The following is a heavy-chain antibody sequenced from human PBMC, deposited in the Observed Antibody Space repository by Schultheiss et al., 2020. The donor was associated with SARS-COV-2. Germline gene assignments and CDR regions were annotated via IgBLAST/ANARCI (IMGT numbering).Heavy chain of an antibody. D-gene: IGHD2-2*01. CDR3: ARVVVPEPYYYYYMDV. CDR2: INHSGDT. J-gene: IGHJ6*03. Sequence: SETLSLTCAVYGGSFSGYYWSWIRQPPGKGLEWIGEINHSGDTNYNPSLKSRVTISVDTSKNQFSLKLSSVTAADTAVYYCARVVVPEPYYYYYMDVWGKGTTVTVSS. CDR1: GGSFSGYY. V-gene: IGHV4-34*01.